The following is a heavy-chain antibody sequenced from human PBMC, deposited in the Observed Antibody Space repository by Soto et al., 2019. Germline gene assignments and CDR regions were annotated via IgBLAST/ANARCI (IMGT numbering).Heavy chain of an antibody. V-gene: IGHV4-4*02. D-gene: IGHD2-15*01. CDR3: XXXXXXXXGNSEGWFEY. CDR1: GGSISSSNW. J-gene: IGHJ4*02. CDR2: IYHSGST. Sequence: QVQLQESGPGLVKPSGTLSLTCAVSGGSISSSNWWSWVRQPPGKGLEWIGEIYHSGSTNYNPSLKSRVTISVDKSKNQFSLXXXXXXXXXXXXXXXXXXXXXXXGNSEGWFEYWGQGTLVTVSS.